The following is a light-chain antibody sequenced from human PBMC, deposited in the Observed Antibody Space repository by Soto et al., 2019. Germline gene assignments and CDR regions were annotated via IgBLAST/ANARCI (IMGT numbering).Light chain of an antibody. CDR3: QYYYRQPVT. Sequence: DIQMTQSPSSLSASVGDRVTITCQASQDIGIYLHWYQQKPGKAPKLLIYDASNLEIGVPLRFSGSGSGTDFTRTVSSLQPEDYETYYCQYYYRQPVTFGGGAKIEIK. V-gene: IGKV1-33*01. CDR2: DAS. J-gene: IGKJ4*01. CDR1: QDIGIY.